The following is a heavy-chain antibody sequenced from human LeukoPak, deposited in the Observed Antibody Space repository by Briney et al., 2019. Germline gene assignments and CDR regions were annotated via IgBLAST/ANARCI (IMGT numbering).Heavy chain of an antibody. CDR2: INPNNGGT. V-gene: IGHV1-2*02. CDR3: SSGGGGTTGFDS. J-gene: IGHJ4*02. D-gene: IGHD3-16*01. Sequence: ASVKVSCKASGYTFTGYYMHWVRQAPGQGLEWMGWINPNNGGTRYAQKFQDRVTKTRDTSISTAYLELSRLTSDDTAVYYCSSGGGGTTGFDSWGQGTLVTVSS. CDR1: GYTFTGYY.